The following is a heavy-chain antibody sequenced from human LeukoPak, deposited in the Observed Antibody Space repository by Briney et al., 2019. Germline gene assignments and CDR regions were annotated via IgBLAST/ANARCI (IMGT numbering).Heavy chain of an antibody. CDR3: ARVWGTGIAAAGTGMNYFDY. CDR1: GFTFSTYG. J-gene: IGHJ4*02. D-gene: IGHD6-13*01. CDR2: IRSDGSSE. Sequence: PGGSLRLSCAASGFTFSTYGTHWVRQAPGKGLEWVAVIRSDGSSEYYADSVKGRFIISRDNSKNTLYLQMNSLRAEDTAVYYCARVWGTGIAAAGTGMNYFDYWGQGTLVTVSS. V-gene: IGHV3-33*01.